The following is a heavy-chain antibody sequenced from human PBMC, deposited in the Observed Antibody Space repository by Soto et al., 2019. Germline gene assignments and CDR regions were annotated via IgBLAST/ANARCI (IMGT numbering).Heavy chain of an antibody. CDR1: GFTFSSYG. CDR3: ARDMGAGASGMDV. Sequence: QVQLVESGGGVVQPGKSLRLSCAASGFTFSSYGIHWVRQAPGKGLEWVAVKWFDGSNENYADSVKGRFTISRDNSKNTVYLQMNSLRAEDTAVYYCARDMGAGASGMDVWGQGTTVTVSS. D-gene: IGHD3-16*01. CDR2: KWFDGSNE. V-gene: IGHV3-33*01. J-gene: IGHJ6*02.